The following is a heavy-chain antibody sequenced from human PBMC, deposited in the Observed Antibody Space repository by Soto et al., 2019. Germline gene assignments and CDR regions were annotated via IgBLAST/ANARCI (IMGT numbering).Heavy chain of an antibody. D-gene: IGHD2-15*01. CDR2: IHNDGSST. CDR3: ARGGARSLDV. Sequence: EVQLVESGGGLVQPGGSLRLSCAASGFIVTTYWMHWVRQGPGKEVEWVSRIHNDGSSTTYADSVKGRFTISRDNAKNTVYLQMNSLRVEDKAVYYCARGGARSLDVWGQGTKVTVSS. J-gene: IGHJ6*02. CDR1: GFIVTTYW. V-gene: IGHV3-74*01.